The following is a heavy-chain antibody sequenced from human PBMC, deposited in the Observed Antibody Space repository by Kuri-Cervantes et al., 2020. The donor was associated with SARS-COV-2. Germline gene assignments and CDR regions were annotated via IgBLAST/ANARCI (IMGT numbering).Heavy chain of an antibody. D-gene: IGHD2-15*01. Sequence: GGSLRLSCAASGFTFSSYAMHWVRQAPGKGLEWVAVISYDGSNKYYADSVKGRFTISRDNSKNTLYLQMNSLRAEDTAVYYCARAFVVVVAAWRTSMDVWGQGTTVTVSS. CDR2: ISYDGSNK. CDR3: ARAFVVVVAAWRTSMDV. V-gene: IGHV3-30-3*01. J-gene: IGHJ6*02. CDR1: GFTFSSYA.